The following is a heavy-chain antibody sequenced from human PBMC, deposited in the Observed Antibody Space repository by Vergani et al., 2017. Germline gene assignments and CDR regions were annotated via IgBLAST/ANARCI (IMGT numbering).Heavy chain of an antibody. Sequence: QVQLQQWGAGLLKPSETLSLTCAVYGGSFSGYYWSWIRQPPGKGLEWIGYIYYSGSTNYNPSLKSRVTISVDTSKNQFSLKLSSVTAADTAVYYCARDRGPVGGTTSNYYYMDVWGKGTTVTVSS. J-gene: IGHJ6*03. V-gene: IGHV4-34*11. CDR3: ARDRGPVGGTTSNYYYMDV. CDR2: IYYSGST. D-gene: IGHD1-7*01. CDR1: GGSFSGYY.